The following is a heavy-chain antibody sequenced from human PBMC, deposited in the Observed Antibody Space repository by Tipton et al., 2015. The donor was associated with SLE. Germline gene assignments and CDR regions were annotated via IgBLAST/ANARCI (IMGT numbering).Heavy chain of an antibody. CDR2: IYYSGST. Sequence: TLSLTCTVSGGSISSSSYYWGWIRQPPGKGLEWIWSIYYSGSTYYNPSLKSRVTISVDTSKNQFSLKLSSVTAADTAVYYCAREEENDFWSGGDAFDIWGQGTMVTVSS. J-gene: IGHJ3*02. CDR3: AREEENDFWSGGDAFDI. V-gene: IGHV4-39*07. D-gene: IGHD3-3*01. CDR1: GGSISSSSYY.